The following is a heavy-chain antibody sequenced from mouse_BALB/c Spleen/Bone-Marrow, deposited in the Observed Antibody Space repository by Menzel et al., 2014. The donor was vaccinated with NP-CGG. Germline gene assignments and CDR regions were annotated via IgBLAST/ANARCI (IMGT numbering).Heavy chain of an antibody. CDR3: ARGGISVDY. J-gene: IGHJ2*01. CDR2: IYPGDGDT. V-gene: IGHV1-80*01. CDR1: GYAFSXYW. Sequence: LQESGAELRPGSSVKISCKAPGYAFSXYWMNCVKQRPGQGLEWIGQIYPGDGDTNYNEKFKGRATLTADKSSNTAYMQLSSLTSEDSAVYFCARGGISVDYWGQGTTLTVSS.